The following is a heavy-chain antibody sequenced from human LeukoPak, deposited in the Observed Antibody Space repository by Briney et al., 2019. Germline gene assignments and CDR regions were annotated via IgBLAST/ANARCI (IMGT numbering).Heavy chain of an antibody. CDR3: SGYSSYWSSGGGY. V-gene: IGHV4-38-2*01. D-gene: IGHD6-19*01. Sequence: GSLRLSCAASGFTFSSYAMSWIRQPPGKGLEWIASVYYRGTTFYSPSLKSRVAISVDRSNNQFSLSLSSVTAADTAVYFCSGYSSYWSSGGGYWGQGTLVTVSS. CDR1: GFTFSSYA. J-gene: IGHJ4*02. CDR2: VYYRGTT.